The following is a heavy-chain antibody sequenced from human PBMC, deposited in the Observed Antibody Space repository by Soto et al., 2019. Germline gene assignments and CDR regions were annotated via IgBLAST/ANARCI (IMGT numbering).Heavy chain of an antibody. CDR2: ISSSSSYI. CDR3: ARDTGYSSSWLQGLYYYYYMDV. D-gene: IGHD6-13*01. Sequence: GGSLRLSCAASGFTFSSYSMNWVRQAPGKGLEWVSSISSSSSYIYYADSVKGRFTISRDNAKNSLYLQMNSLRAEDTAVYYCARDTGYSSSWLQGLYYYYYMDVWGKGTTVTVSS. CDR1: GFTFSSYS. V-gene: IGHV3-21*01. J-gene: IGHJ6*03.